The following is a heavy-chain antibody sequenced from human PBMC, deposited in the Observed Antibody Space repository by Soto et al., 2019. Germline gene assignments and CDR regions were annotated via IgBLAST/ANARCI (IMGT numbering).Heavy chain of an antibody. CDR1: GGSVNSFS. J-gene: IGHJ4*02. V-gene: IGHV4-59*02. CDR2: IYDSGTT. Sequence: QVQLQESGPGLVKPSETLSLTCTVSGGSVNSFSWSWIRQAPGKGLEWIGYIYDSGTTNYNPSLKSRVTISVDTSKMQVSLKLSSVTAADTAVYYCARDLRYGGGFYGFDYWGQGTLVTVSS. CDR3: ARDLRYGGGFYGFDY. D-gene: IGHD2-2*01.